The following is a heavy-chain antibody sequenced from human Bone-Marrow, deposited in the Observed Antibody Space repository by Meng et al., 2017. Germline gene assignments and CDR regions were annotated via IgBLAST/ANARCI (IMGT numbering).Heavy chain of an antibody. J-gene: IGHJ4*02. CDR1: GFTFSSYE. V-gene: IGHV3-48*03. Sequence: GGSLRLSCAASGFTFSSYEMNWVRQAPGKGREWVSYISRSGSTIYYADSVKGRFTISRDNAKNSLYLQMNSLRAEDTAVYYCARGNYYDSSGYDYWGQGTLVTVSS. D-gene: IGHD3-22*01. CDR3: ARGNYYDSSGYDY. CDR2: ISRSGSTI.